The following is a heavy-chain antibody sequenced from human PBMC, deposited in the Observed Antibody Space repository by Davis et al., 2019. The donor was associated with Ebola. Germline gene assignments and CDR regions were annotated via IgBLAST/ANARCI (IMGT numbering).Heavy chain of an antibody. CDR3: ARDKSAIEAFDI. Sequence: SETLSLTCTVSGVYINSDFFWSWIRQPPGKGLEWIGYISYSGNTYYNPSFKSRLTISVDTSKSRFSLQLNSVTAADTAVYYCARDKSAIEAFDIWGQGTMVTVSS. V-gene: IGHV4-30-4*01. CDR1: GVYINSDFF. J-gene: IGHJ3*02. CDR2: ISYSGNT.